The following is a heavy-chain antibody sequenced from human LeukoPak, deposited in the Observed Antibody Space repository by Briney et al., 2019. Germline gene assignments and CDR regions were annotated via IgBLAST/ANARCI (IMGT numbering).Heavy chain of an antibody. CDR1: GGSISSGDYY. J-gene: IGHJ4*02. Sequence: PSETLSLTCTVSGGSISSGDYYWSWIRQPPGKGLEWIGYIYYSGSTYYNPSLKSRVTISVDTSKNQFSLKLSSVTAADTAVYYCARVRRDGYNWVDYWGQGTLVTVSS. CDR2: IYYSGST. CDR3: ARVRRDGYNWVDY. D-gene: IGHD5-24*01. V-gene: IGHV4-30-4*01.